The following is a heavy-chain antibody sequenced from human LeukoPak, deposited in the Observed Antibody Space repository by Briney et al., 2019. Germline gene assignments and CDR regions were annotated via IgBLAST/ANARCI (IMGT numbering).Heavy chain of an antibody. CDR1: GFTFSSYW. J-gene: IGHJ4*02. D-gene: IGHD3-3*01. Sequence: GGSLRLSCAASGFTFSSYWMSWVRQAPGKGLEWVANIKQDGSEKYYVDSVKGRFTISRDNAKNSLYLQMNSLRAEDTAVYYCARASYYDFWSGYYSDYWGQGTLVTVSS. CDR2: IKQDGSEK. CDR3: ARASYYDFWSGYYSDY. V-gene: IGHV3-7*01.